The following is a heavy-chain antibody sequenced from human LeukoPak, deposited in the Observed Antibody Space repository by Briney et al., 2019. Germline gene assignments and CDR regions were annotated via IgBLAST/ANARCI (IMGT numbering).Heavy chain of an antibody. J-gene: IGHJ6*03. CDR2: IYHSGST. CDR3: ARPVDYYYYYMDV. D-gene: IGHD4-23*01. V-gene: IGHV4-38-2*01. CDR1: GYSISSGYY. Sequence: SETLSLTCAVSGYSISSGYYWGWIRQLPGKGLEWIGSIYHSGSTYYNPSLKSRVTISVDTSKNQFSLKLSSVTAADTAVYYCARPVDYYYYYMDVWGKGTTVTVSS.